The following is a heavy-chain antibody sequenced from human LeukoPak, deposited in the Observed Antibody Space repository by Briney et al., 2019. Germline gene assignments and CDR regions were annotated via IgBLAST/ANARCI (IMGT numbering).Heavy chain of an antibody. CDR2: ISSNGDNT. CDR3: TRDSALLGVAFDL. J-gene: IGHJ3*01. D-gene: IGHD2-15*01. CDR1: GFPFNTYA. Sequence: GGSLRLSCSASGFPFNTYAIHWVRQAPGKGLEYVAGISSNGDNTDFADSAKGRFTISRDNSKSTLFLQMNSLRAEDTAVYFCTRDSALLGVAFDLWGQGTVVTVPS. V-gene: IGHV3-64D*06.